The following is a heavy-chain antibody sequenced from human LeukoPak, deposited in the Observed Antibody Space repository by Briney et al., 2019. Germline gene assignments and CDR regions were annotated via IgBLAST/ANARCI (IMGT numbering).Heavy chain of an antibody. CDR2: TRNKANSYNT. CDR1: GFTFRDHC. Sequence: GGSLRLSGAAPGFTFRDHCMDWVRQAPGKGREWVDRTRNKANSYNTEYAASVKGIFTISRDDSKNTLYLQMNSLKAEDTAVYYCARLSRCSSTTCRNAFDIWGQGTMVTVSS. D-gene: IGHD2-2*01. V-gene: IGHV3-72*01. J-gene: IGHJ3*02. CDR3: ARLSRCSSTTCRNAFDI.